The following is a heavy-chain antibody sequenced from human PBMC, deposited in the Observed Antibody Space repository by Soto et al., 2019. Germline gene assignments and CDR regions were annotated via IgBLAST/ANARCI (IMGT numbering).Heavy chain of an antibody. V-gene: IGHV3-7*03. Sequence: GGSLRLSCVASEFSISPYWMSWVRQAPGKGLEWVANIKEDGSAARYVDSARDRFLISRDNTKDSLYLQMTNLRAEDTAIYYCVSDGDVCSGSDCFRHFKYWGRGTRVTVSS. CDR2: IKEDGSAA. D-gene: IGHD5-12*01. CDR1: EFSISPYW. CDR3: VSDGDVCSGSDCFRHFKY. J-gene: IGHJ4*02.